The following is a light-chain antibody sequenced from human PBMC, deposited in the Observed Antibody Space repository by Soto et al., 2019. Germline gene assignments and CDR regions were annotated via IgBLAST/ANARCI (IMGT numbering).Light chain of an antibody. CDR2: GAS. CDR1: QTVIRNY. J-gene: IGKJ5*01. CDR3: QQHGTSPIT. Sequence: EIVLMQSPDTLSLSTGERVTLSCRASQTVIRNYLAWHQQKPGQTPRLLVYGASSRATGIPDRFSGSGSGTDFTLTISRLEPEDFAVYYCQQHGTSPITFGQGTRLEIK. V-gene: IGKV3-20*01.